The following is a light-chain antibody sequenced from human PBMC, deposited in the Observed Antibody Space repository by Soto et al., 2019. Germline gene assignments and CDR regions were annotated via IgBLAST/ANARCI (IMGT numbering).Light chain of an antibody. Sequence: QAVVTQPPSVSGAPGQRVTISCTGGSSNIGAGYDVHWYQQLPGTAPKLLIYGNNNRPSGVPDRFSGSKSGTSASLAITGLQAEDEADYYCQSYDGSLSGVLFGGGTKLTVL. CDR1: SSNIGAGYD. J-gene: IGLJ2*01. CDR3: QSYDGSLSGVL. CDR2: GNN. V-gene: IGLV1-40*01.